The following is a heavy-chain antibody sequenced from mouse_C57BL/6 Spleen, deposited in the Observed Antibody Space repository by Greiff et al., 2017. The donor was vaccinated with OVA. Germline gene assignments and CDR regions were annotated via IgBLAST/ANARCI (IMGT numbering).Heavy chain of an antibody. CDR1: GYSITSGYY. V-gene: IGHV3-6*01. J-gene: IGHJ3*01. Sequence: VQLKESGPGLVKPSQSLSLTCSVTGYSITSGYYWNWIRQFPGNKLEWMGYISYDGSNNYNPSLKNRISITRDTSKNQFFLKLNSVTTEVTATYYCARGGYDGSWFAYWGQGTLVTVSA. D-gene: IGHD2-2*01. CDR3: ARGGYDGSWFAY. CDR2: ISYDGSN.